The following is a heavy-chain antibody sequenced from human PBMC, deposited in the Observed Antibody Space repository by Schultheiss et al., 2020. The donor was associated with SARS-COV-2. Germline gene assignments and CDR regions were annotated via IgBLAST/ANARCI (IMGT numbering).Heavy chain of an antibody. Sequence: GGSLRLSCAASGFTFSSYWMHWVRQAPGKGLVWVSRINSDGSSTSYADSVKGRFTISRDNAKNSLYLQMNSLKTEDTAVYYCTTPSDYWGQGTLVTVSS. CDR1: GFTFSSYW. J-gene: IGHJ4*02. V-gene: IGHV3-74*01. CDR2: INSDGSST. D-gene: IGHD1-14*01. CDR3: TTPSDY.